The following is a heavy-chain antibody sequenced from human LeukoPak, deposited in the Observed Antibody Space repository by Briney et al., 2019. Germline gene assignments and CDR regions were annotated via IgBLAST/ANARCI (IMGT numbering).Heavy chain of an antibody. CDR2: IYPGDSDT. CDR3: ARTHSSSNWFDP. D-gene: IGHD6-6*01. Sequence: GESLKISCKGSGSTFPSYWIAWVRQLPGKGLEWMGIIYPGDSDTRYSPSSQGQVTISADKSISTAYLQWSSLKASDTAMYYCARTHSSSNWFDPWGQGTLVTVSS. V-gene: IGHV5-51*01. CDR1: GSTFPSYW. J-gene: IGHJ5*02.